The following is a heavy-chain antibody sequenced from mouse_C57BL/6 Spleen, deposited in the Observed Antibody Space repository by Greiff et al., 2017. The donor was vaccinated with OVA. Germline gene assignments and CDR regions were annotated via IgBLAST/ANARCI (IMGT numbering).Heavy chain of an antibody. D-gene: IGHD2-3*01. CDR3: ASFSIYDSSWFAY. CDR2: IDPSDSYT. Sequence: QVQLQQPGAELVKPGASVKLSCKASGYTFTSYWMQWVKQRPGQGLEWIGEIDPSDSYTNYNQKFKGKATLTVDTSSSTAYMQLSSLTSEDTAVYYCASFSIYDSSWFAYWGQGTLVTVSA. V-gene: IGHV1-50*01. CDR1: GYTFTSYW. J-gene: IGHJ3*01.